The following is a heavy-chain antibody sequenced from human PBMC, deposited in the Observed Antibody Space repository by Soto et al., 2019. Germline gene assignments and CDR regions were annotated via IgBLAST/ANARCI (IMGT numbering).Heavy chain of an antibody. V-gene: IGHV3-23*01. CDR3: AKGDSGTYYAYYFYGMDV. CDR1: GLTFSSYA. CDR2: ISGSGGST. D-gene: IGHD1-26*01. Sequence: EVQLLESGGGLVQPGGSLRLSCAASGLTFSSYAMSWVRQAPGKGLEWVSVISGSGGSTYYADSVKGRLTISRDNSKNTLYLQMNSLTAEDTAVYYCAKGDSGTYYAYYFYGMDVWGQGTTVTVSS. J-gene: IGHJ6*02.